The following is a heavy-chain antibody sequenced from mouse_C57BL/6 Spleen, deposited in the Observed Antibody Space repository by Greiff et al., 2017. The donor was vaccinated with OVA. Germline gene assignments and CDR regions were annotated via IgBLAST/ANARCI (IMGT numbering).Heavy chain of an antibody. V-gene: IGHV1-85*01. CDR1: GYTFKSYD. CDR3: AKTGTYWYFDV. Sequence: VQLQQSGPELVKPGASVKLSCKVSGYTFKSYDINWGKQRPGQGLEWIGWIYPRDGSTKYNEKFKGKATLTVDTSSSTAYMELHSLTSEDSAVDFCAKTGTYWYFDVWGTGTTVTVSS. CDR2: IYPRDGST. D-gene: IGHD4-1*01. J-gene: IGHJ1*03.